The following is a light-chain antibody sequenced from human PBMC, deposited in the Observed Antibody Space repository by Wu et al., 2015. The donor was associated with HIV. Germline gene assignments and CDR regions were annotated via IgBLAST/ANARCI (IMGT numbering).Light chain of an antibody. CDR1: QSVSSSY. J-gene: IGKJ2*03. CDR3: QQYGSSPPVYS. CDR2: GVS. Sequence: EIVLTQSPGTLSLSPGERATLSCRASQSVSSSYLAWYQQKPGQAPRLLIYGVSSRATGIPDRFSGSGSGTVFSLTISRLEPEDFAVYYCQQYGSSPPVYSFGQGTKLEIK. V-gene: IGKV3-20*01.